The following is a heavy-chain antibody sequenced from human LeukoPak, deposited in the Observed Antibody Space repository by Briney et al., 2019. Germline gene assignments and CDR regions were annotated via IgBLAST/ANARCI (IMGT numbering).Heavy chain of an antibody. CDR2: IYSGGST. Sequence: GGSLRLSCPASGFTVSSNYMSWVRQAPGKGLEWVSVIYSGGSTYYADSVKGRFTISRHNSKNTLYLQMNSLRAEDTAVYYCAKQSPPGYFDYWGQGTLVTVSS. CDR1: GFTVSSNY. J-gene: IGHJ4*02. V-gene: IGHV3-53*01. CDR3: AKQSPPGYFDY.